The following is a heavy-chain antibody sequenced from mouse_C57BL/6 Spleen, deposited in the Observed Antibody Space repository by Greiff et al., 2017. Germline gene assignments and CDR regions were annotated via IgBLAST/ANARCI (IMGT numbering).Heavy chain of an antibody. CDR3: AREYDYDAMDY. Sequence: QVQLQQPGAELVKPGASVKLSCKASGYTFTSYWMHWVKQRPGQGLEWIGMIHPNSGSTNYNEKFKSKATLTVDKSSSTAYMQLNSLTSEDSAVYYCAREYDYDAMDYWGQGTSVTVSS. CDR2: IHPNSGST. J-gene: IGHJ4*01. CDR1: GYTFTSYW. V-gene: IGHV1-64*01. D-gene: IGHD2-10*02.